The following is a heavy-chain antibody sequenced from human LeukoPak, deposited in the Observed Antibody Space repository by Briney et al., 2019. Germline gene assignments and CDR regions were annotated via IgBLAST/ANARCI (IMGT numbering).Heavy chain of an antibody. D-gene: IGHD2-15*01. CDR2: INQGGSEK. J-gene: IGHJ4*02. CDR1: EFSVGSNY. V-gene: IGHV3-7*01. Sequence: SGGSLRLSCAASEFSVGSNYMTWVRQAPGKGLEWVANINQGGSEKYYVDSVKGRFTISRDNAKSSLYLQMNSPRAEDTAVYYCAGPAKEVVVAAADYWGQGTLVTVSS. CDR3: AGPAKEVVVAAADY.